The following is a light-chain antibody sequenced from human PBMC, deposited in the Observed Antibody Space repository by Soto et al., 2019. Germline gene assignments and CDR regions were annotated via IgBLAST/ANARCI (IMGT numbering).Light chain of an antibody. Sequence: EIVMTQSPATLSVSTGERATISCRASQSVSSNLAWYQQKAGQAPRLLMYGASTRAIGIPGRFSGSGSGTEFTLTISSLQSEDFAVYYCQQSDKWPPTFGQGTKVDI. V-gene: IGKV3-15*01. CDR1: QSVSSN. CDR2: GAS. J-gene: IGKJ1*01. CDR3: QQSDKWPPT.